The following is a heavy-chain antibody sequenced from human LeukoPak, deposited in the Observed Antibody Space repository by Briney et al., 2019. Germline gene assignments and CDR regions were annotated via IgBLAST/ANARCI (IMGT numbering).Heavy chain of an antibody. Sequence: GRSLRLSCAASGFTFDDYAMHWGRQAPGKGLERVSGISWNSGSIGYADSVKGRFTISRDNAKNSLYLQMNSLRAEDTALYYCAKDMRGFDYWGQGTLVTVSS. J-gene: IGHJ4*02. CDR3: AKDMRGFDY. V-gene: IGHV3-9*01. CDR1: GFTFDDYA. CDR2: ISWNSGSI.